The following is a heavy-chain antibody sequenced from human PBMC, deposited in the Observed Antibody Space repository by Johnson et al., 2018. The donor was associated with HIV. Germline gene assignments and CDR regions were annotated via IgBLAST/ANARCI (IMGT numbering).Heavy chain of an antibody. CDR3: ATNRGGAFDI. Sequence: QVQLVESGGGVVQPGGSLRLSCAAPGLTFSSYGMHWVRQAPGKGLEWVSAISGSGGSTYYADSVKGRFTISRDNSKNTLYLQMNSLRAEDTAVYYCATNRGGAFDIWGQGTMVTVSS. CDR1: GLTFSSYG. CDR2: ISGSGGST. D-gene: IGHD2/OR15-2a*01. J-gene: IGHJ3*02. V-gene: IGHV3-NL1*01.